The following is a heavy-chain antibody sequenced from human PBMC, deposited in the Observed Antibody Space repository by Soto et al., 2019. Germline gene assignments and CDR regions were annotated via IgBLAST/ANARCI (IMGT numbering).Heavy chain of an antibody. V-gene: IGHV3-48*02. D-gene: IGHD6-19*01. CDR2: ISYSSSTI. Sequence: EVQLVESGGGLVQPGGSLRLSCAASGFTFSTYSMNWVRQAPGKGLEWISYISYSSSTIYYADSVKGRFTISRDDAENSLFLQMNSLRDEDTAVYYGARDGSGYSGGWSIDCWGQGTLVTVSS. J-gene: IGHJ4*02. CDR3: ARDGSGYSGGWSIDC. CDR1: GFTFSTYS.